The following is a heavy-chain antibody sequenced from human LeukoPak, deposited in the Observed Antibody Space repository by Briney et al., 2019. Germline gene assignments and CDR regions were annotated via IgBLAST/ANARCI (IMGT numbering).Heavy chain of an antibody. CDR3: ASHRARSGSSS. CDR2: IYTSGST. CDR1: GGSISSGSYY. J-gene: IGHJ4*02. V-gene: IGHV4-61*09. Sequence: SETLSLTCTVSGGSISSGSYYWSWIRQPAGKGLEWIGHIYTSGSTNYNPSLKSRVTISVDRSKNQFSLKLSSVTAADTAVYYCASHRARSGSSSWGQGALVTVSS. D-gene: IGHD6-13*01.